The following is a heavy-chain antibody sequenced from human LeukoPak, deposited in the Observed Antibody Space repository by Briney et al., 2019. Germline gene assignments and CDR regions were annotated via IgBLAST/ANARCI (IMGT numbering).Heavy chain of an antibody. D-gene: IGHD4-17*01. V-gene: IGHV4-59*12. J-gene: IGHJ5*02. CDR2: ITYSGST. Sequence: SETLSLTCTVSGGSINNYYWSWIRQPPGKRLEWIGRITYSGSTNYNPSLKSRVTISVDTSSNQFSLKLSSVTAVDTAMYYCARSPVMYGEFGGRLDPWGQGALVTVSS. CDR1: GGSINNYY. CDR3: ARSPVMYGEFGGRLDP.